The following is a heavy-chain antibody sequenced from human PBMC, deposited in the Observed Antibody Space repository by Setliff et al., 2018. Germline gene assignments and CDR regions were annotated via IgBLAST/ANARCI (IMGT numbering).Heavy chain of an antibody. V-gene: IGHV1-46*01. CDR2: INPSGGLT. CDR1: GYTLTKYY. Sequence: ASVKVSCKASGYTLTKYYMHWVRQAPGQGLEWMGIINPSGGLTRYAQKFQGRVTMATDISTSTAYMELRSLRSDDTAVYYCVREGVHSRSSTDYRYYMDVWGRGTTVTVSS. CDR3: VREGVHSRSSTDYRYYMDV. J-gene: IGHJ6*03. D-gene: IGHD6-6*01.